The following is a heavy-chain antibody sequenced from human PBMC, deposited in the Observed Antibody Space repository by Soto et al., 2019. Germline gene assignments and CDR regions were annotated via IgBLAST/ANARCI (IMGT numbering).Heavy chain of an antibody. D-gene: IGHD2-2*01. CDR3: AREAGYCSSTRCRDLDY. CDR1: GYTFTSYG. V-gene: IGHV1-18*01. Sequence: GASVKVSCKASGYTFTSYGISWVRQAPGQGLEWMGWISAYNGNTNYAQKLQGRVTMTTDTSTSTAYMELRSLRSDDTAVYYCAREAGYCSSTRCRDLDYWGQGTLVTVSS. CDR2: ISAYNGNT. J-gene: IGHJ4*02.